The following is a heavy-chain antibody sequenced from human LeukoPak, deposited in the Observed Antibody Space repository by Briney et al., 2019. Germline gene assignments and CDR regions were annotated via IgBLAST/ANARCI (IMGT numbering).Heavy chain of an antibody. J-gene: IGHJ3*02. V-gene: IGHV3-7*01. CDR3: VKPITISGATDAFDI. CDR1: RFTFSSYW. Sequence: PGGSLRLSCTASRFTFSSYWMNWVRQAPGKGLEWVANIKQDGSEKYYVDSAKGRFTISRDNAKNSLYLQMNSLRAEDTAMYYCVKPITISGATDAFDIWGQGTMVTVSS. CDR2: IKQDGSEK. D-gene: IGHD3-3*01.